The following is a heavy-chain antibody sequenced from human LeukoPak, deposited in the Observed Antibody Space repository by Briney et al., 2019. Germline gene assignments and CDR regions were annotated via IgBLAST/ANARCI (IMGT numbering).Heavy chain of an antibody. CDR1: GGSFSSSSYY. CDR3: ASWYDSSGQSRRGSDY. J-gene: IGHJ4*02. Sequence: TSETLSLTCTVSGGSFSSSSYYWGWIRQPPGKGLEWIGSIYYSGSTYYNPSLKSRVTISVDTSKNQFSLKLSSVTAADTAVYYCASWYDSSGQSRRGSDYWGQGTLVTVSS. D-gene: IGHD3-22*01. V-gene: IGHV4-39*07. CDR2: IYYSGST.